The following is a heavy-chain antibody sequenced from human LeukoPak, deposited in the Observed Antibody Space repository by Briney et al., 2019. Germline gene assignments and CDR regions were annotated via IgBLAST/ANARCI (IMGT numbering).Heavy chain of an antibody. CDR2: IRYDGSNK. D-gene: IGHD6-19*01. J-gene: IGHJ4*02. CDR1: GFTFSSYG. CDR3: AKDVDSSGWYYFDY. V-gene: IGHV3-30*02. Sequence: GGSLRPSCAASGFTFSSYGMHWVRQAPGKGLEWVAFIRYDGSNKYYADSVKGRFTISRDNSKNTLYLQMNSLRAEDTAVYYCAKDVDSSGWYYFDYWGQGTLVTVSS.